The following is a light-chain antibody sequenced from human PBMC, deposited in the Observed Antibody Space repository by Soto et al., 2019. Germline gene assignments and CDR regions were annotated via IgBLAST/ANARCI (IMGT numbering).Light chain of an antibody. J-gene: IGKJ2*01. CDR2: DAS. CDR3: QQYNNYPFP. CDR1: QRVSSW. V-gene: IGKV1-5*01. Sequence: DIQMTQSPSTLSASVGDRVTITCRASQRVSSWLAWYQQKPGKAPKLLIYDASSLESGVPSRFSGSGSGTECTLTISSLQPDDFATYYCQQYNNYPFPFGQGTKVEL.